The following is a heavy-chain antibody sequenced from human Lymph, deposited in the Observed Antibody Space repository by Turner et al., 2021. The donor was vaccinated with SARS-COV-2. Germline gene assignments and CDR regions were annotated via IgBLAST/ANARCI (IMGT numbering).Heavy chain of an antibody. CDR2: MNPNSGNT. J-gene: IGHJ6*02. D-gene: IGHD1-26*01. V-gene: IGHV1-8*02. Sequence: QVQLVQSGAEVKKPGASVKVSCKAPGYTFTSYDINWVRQATGQGLEWMGWMNPNSGNTGYAQKFQGRVTMTSNTSISTAYMELSSLGSEDTAVYYCARGRYSGGGMDVWGQGTTVTVSS. CDR3: ARGRYSGGGMDV. CDR1: GYTFTSYD.